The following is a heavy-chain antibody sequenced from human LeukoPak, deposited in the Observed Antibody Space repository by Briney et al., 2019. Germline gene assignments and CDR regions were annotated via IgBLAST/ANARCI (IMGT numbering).Heavy chain of an antibody. Sequence: GGSLRLSYAASGFTFSSYAMHWVRQAPGKGLEWVAVISYDGSNKYYADSVKGRFSISRDDSKNTLYLQMDSLRAEDTAVYYCARDRSIRITTSDRSFEYWGQGILVTVSS. J-gene: IGHJ4*02. D-gene: IGHD3-10*01. CDR2: ISYDGSNK. V-gene: IGHV3-30-3*01. CDR1: GFTFSSYA. CDR3: ARDRSIRITTSDRSFEY.